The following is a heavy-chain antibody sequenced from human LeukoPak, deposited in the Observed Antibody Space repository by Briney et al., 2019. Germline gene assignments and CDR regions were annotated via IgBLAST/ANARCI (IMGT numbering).Heavy chain of an antibody. CDR3: AGENSAAGSLDY. CDR2: INPSGGST. V-gene: IGHV1-46*01. CDR1: GYTFTSYY. J-gene: IGHJ4*02. Sequence: ASVKVSCKASGYTFTSYYMHWVRQAPGQGLEWMGIINPSGGSTSYAQKFQGRVTMTRDMYTSTVYMELSSLRSEDTAVYYCAGENSAAGSLDYWGQGTLVTVSS. D-gene: IGHD6-13*01.